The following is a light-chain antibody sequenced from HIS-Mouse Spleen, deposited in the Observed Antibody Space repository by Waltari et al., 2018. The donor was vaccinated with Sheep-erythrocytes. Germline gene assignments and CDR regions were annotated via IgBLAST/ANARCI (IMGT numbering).Light chain of an antibody. CDR2: EGS. CDR1: SSDVGCYNL. J-gene: IGLJ3*02. Sequence: QSALTQPASVSGSPGQSITIPCTGTSSDVGCYNLVSWYQQHPGKAPKHMIYEGSKRPSGVSNRFSGSKSGNTASLTISGLQAEDEADYYCCSYAGSSTPWVFGGGTKLTVL. V-gene: IGLV2-23*01. CDR3: CSYAGSSTPWV.